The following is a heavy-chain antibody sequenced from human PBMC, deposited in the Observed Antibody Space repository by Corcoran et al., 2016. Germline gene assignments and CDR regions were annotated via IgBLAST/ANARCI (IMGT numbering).Heavy chain of an antibody. Sequence: EVQLVESGGGLVKPGGSLRLSCAASGFTFSSYSMNWVRQAPVKGLEWVSSISSSSSYIYYADSVKGRFTISRDNAKNSLYLQMNSLRAEDTAVYYCVRAESRLSYYYGMDVWGQGTTVTVSS. CDR2: ISSSSSYI. J-gene: IGHJ6*02. CDR3: VRAESRLSYYYGMDV. D-gene: IGHD5-12*01. CDR1: GFTFSSYS. V-gene: IGHV3-21*01.